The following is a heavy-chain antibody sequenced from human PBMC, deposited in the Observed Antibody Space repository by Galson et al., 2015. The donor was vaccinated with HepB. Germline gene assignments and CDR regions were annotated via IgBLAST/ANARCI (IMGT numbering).Heavy chain of an antibody. V-gene: IGHV3-7*03. Sequence: SLRLSCAASGFTFSSYWMSWVRQAPGKGLEWVANIKQDGSEKYYVDSVKGRFTISRDNAKNSLYLQMNSLRAEDTAVYYCARGVISNEYYYDSPRGPAGMDVWGQGTTVTVSS. CDR2: IKQDGSEK. CDR3: ARGVISNEYYYDSPRGPAGMDV. J-gene: IGHJ6*02. D-gene: IGHD3-22*01. CDR1: GFTFSSYW.